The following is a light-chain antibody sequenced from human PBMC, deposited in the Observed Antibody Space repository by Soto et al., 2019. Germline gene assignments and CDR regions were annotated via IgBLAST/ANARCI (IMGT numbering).Light chain of an antibody. V-gene: IGKV1-17*01. CDR3: QQYDSYSWT. CDR2: AAS. J-gene: IGKJ1*01. Sequence: TQMTQSPLSLSASVGEKIIITCRASRDVGSDVSWYQQKPGQAPKLVIYAASNLYTGVPSRFSGSGSGSATEFTLTISSLQPDDFATYYCQQYDSYSWTFGQGTRWIS. CDR1: RDVGSD.